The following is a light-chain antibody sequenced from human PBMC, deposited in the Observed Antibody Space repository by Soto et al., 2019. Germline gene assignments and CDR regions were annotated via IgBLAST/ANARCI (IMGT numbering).Light chain of an antibody. V-gene: IGLV2-18*02. J-gene: IGLJ1*01. CDR3: NSYTGSSTYV. CDR1: SRDVGSYNR. Sequence: QSVLAQPPSVSGSPGQSVAISCTGTSRDVGSYNRVSWYQQPPGAAPKLMIYEVSNRPSGVPDRFSGSKSGNPVSLTISGLQAEDEADYYCNSYTGSSTYVFGTGTKVTVL. CDR2: EVS.